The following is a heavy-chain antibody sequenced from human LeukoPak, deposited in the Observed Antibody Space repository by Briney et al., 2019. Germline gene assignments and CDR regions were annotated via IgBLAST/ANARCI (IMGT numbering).Heavy chain of an antibody. D-gene: IGHD2-8*01. CDR3: ARSGTKTNGFDY. Sequence: SETLSLTCSVSGRFISICYWRWIRQPPGKGVEGIGYIYYSGSTNYRPSLQSRVTISVDTSRTQFSLRLSSVTAADTAMYYCARSGTKTNGFDYWGQGTLVTVSS. V-gene: IGHV4-59*01. CDR1: GRFISICY. CDR2: IYYSGST. J-gene: IGHJ4*02.